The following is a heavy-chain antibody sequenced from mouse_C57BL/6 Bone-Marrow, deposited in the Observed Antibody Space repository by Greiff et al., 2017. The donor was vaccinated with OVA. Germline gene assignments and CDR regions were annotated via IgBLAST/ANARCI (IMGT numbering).Heavy chain of an antibody. CDR1: GYTFTSYW. J-gene: IGHJ3*01. Sequence: QVQLQQPGAELVRPGTSVKLSCKASGYTFTSYWMHWVKQRPGQGLEWIGVIDPSDSYTNYNQKFKGKATLTVDTSSSTAYMQLSSLTSEDSAVYYCARFYGNYFAYWGQGTLVTVSA. CDR3: ARFYGNYFAY. V-gene: IGHV1-59*01. CDR2: IDPSDSYT. D-gene: IGHD2-1*01.